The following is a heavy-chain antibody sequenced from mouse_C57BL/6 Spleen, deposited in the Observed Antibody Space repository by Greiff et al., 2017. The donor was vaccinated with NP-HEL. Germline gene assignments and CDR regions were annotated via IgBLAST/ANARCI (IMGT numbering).Heavy chain of an antibody. CDR2: ISSGGSYT. V-gene: IGHV5-6*01. CDR1: GFTFSSYG. J-gene: IGHJ3*01. Sequence: DVQLQESGGDLVKPGGSLKLSCAASGFTFSSYGMSWVRQTPDKRLEWVATISSGGSYTYYPDSVKGRFTISRDNAKNTLYLQMSSLKSEDTAMYYCARQGDYYGSSWFAYWGQGTLVTVSA. D-gene: IGHD1-1*01. CDR3: ARQGDYYGSSWFAY.